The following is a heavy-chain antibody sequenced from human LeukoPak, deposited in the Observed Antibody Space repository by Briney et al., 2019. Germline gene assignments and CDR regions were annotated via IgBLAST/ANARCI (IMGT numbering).Heavy chain of an antibody. CDR1: GFTFSSYA. D-gene: IGHD5-24*01. CDR2: ISGSGGST. J-gene: IGHJ3*02. Sequence: GGSLRLSCAASGFTFSSYAMSWVRQAPGKWLEWVSAISGSGGSTYYADSVKGRFTISRDNSKNTLYLQMNSLRAEDTAVYYCAKGRWLQMMGAAFDIWGQGTMVTVSS. CDR3: AKGRWLQMMGAAFDI. V-gene: IGHV3-23*01.